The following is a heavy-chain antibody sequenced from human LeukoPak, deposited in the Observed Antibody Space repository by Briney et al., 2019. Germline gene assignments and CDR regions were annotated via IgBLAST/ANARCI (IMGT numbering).Heavy chain of an antibody. D-gene: IGHD4-17*01. J-gene: IGHJ4*02. Sequence: ASVKVSCKASGYTFTCYYMDWVRQAPGQGVEWMGWTNPYSGGTNYAQKFQGRGTMTRDTSINTAYMELSRLRSDDTAVYSCARVTDYGDSHLTNWGQGTLVTVSS. V-gene: IGHV1-2*02. CDR1: GYTFTCYY. CDR2: TNPYSGGT. CDR3: ARVTDYGDSHLTN.